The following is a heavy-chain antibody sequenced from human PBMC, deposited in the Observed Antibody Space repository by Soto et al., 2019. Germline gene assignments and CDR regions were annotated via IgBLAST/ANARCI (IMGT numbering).Heavy chain of an antibody. Sequence: VRLLQSGGEVRKPGASVKVSCKTSGYTFTNYAINWVRQAPGQGLQWMGWISAYSGDTKYAQRFQDRLTVTTDPATSRPYTEQTSVRSDATPVYYCETDGHSVTVFWG. J-gene: IGHJ6*01. D-gene: IGHD3-3*01. CDR1: GYTFTNYA. V-gene: IGHV1-18*01. CDR3: ETDGHSVTVF. CDR2: ISAYSGDT.